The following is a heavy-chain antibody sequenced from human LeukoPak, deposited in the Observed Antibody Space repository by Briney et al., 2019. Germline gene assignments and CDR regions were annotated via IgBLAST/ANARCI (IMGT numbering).Heavy chain of an antibody. V-gene: IGHV3-23*01. CDR2: ISGSGGST. J-gene: IGHJ3*02. Sequence: GGSLRLFCAASGFTFSSYGMSWVRQAPGKGLEWVSAISGSGGSTYYADSVKGRFTISRDNSKNTLYLQMSSLRAEDTAVFYCARTLGPLRRGFGFDIWGQGTMVTVSS. CDR3: ARTLGPLRRGFGFDI. CDR1: GFTFSSYG. D-gene: IGHD3-22*01.